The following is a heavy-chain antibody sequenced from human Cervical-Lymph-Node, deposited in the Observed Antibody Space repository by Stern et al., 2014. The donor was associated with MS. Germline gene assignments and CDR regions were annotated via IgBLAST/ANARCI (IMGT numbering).Heavy chain of an antibody. J-gene: IGHJ4*02. CDR3: AHSSLSVGVSFDY. D-gene: IGHD3-10*01. CDR2: IYWDDDR. CDR1: GFSLTTIGEG. V-gene: IGHV2-5*02. Sequence: ESGPTLVKPTQTLTLTCRVSGFSLTTIGEGVGWIRQPPGKAPEWLALIYWDDDRRYSPSLKGRLTITKDTSKNLVVLKMTNMDPLDTGTYYCAHSSLSVGVSFDYWGQGTLITVSS.